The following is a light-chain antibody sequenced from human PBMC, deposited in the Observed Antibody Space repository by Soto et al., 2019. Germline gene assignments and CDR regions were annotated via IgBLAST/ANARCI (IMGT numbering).Light chain of an antibody. CDR1: QSVSSN. CDR3: QQYTNWPPLT. V-gene: IGKV3-15*01. Sequence: EVVMTQSPATLSVSPGERATLSCRASQSVSSNLAWYQQKPGQAPRLLIYGASTRATGIPARFSGSGSGTEFTLTISSLQSGDFAVYYCQQYTNWPPLTFGGGTKVEIK. J-gene: IGKJ4*01. CDR2: GAS.